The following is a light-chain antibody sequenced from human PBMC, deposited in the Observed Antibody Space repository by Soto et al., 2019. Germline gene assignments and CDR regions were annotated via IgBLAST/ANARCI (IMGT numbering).Light chain of an antibody. CDR2: QDN. CDR3: QAWASSTAVV. Sequence: SYELTQPPSVSVSPGQTASITCSGDKLGDKYACWYQQKPGQSPVLVIYQDNKRPSGIPERFSGSNSGNTATLTISGTQAMDEADYYCQAWASSTAVVFGGGTKVTVL. V-gene: IGLV3-1*01. J-gene: IGLJ2*01. CDR1: KLGDKY.